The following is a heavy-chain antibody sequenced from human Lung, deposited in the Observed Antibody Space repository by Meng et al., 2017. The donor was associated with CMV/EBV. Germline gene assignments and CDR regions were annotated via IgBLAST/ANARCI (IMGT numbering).Heavy chain of an antibody. Sequence: AASGVIFSDYYMTWIRQAPGKGLEWVSYISSSGSIKKYADSVEGRFTISRDNAKKSLYLQMNSLRAEDTAFYYCARDFSAVHNWFDAWGRGTLVTVSS. CDR3: ARDFSAVHNWFDA. J-gene: IGHJ5*02. V-gene: IGHV3-11*04. D-gene: IGHD1-26*01. CDR1: GVIFSDYY. CDR2: ISSSGSIK.